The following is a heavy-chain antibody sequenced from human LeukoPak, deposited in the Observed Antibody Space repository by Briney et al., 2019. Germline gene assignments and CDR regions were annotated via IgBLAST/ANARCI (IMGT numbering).Heavy chain of an antibody. CDR3: ASAYYHYYFDY. Sequence: GGSLRLSCAAAGFTFSDYGMNWVRQAPGKGLEWVSGISGSGISTYYADSVKGRFTISRDNSKNTLYLQMNSLRAEDSAVYYCASAYYHYYFDYWGQGTLVTVSS. CDR1: GFTFSDYG. CDR2: ISGSGIST. V-gene: IGHV3-23*01. D-gene: IGHD3-22*01. J-gene: IGHJ4*02.